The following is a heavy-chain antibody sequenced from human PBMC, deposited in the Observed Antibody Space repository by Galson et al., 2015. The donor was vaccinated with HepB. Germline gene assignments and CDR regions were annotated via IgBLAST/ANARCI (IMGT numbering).Heavy chain of an antibody. CDR1: GFTFSIFD. Sequence: CLRFSCEVSGFTFSIFDMHWVRKAAGKGLEYVSAISSGGGSTYYADYVRGRFIISRDDYKEKMYLQMSSLRPEDTAVYYCVKGPLYYYGSGTYFDYWGQGALVTVSS. J-gene: IGHJ4*02. CDR3: VKGPLYYYGSGTYFDY. D-gene: IGHD3-10*01. V-gene: IGHV3-64D*06. CDR2: ISSGGGST.